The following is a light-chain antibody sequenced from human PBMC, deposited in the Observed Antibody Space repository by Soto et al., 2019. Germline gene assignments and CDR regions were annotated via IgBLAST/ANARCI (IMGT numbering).Light chain of an antibody. CDR3: SSYTTSSTPVV. J-gene: IGLJ2*01. Sequence: QSALTQPASVSGSPGQPITISCSGTSSDIGGYNYVSWYQHHPGKAPKLIIYDVIKRPSGVSNRFSGSKSANTASLTISGLQAEDEADYFCSSYTTSSTPVVFGGGTKLTVL. V-gene: IGLV2-14*03. CDR2: DVI. CDR1: SSDIGGYNY.